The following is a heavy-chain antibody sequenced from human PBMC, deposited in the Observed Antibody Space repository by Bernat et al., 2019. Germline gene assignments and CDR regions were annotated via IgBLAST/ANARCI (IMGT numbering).Heavy chain of an antibody. V-gene: IGHV3-48*03. Sequence: EVQLVESGGGLVQPGGSLRLSCAASGFTFSNYEMNWVRQAPGKGLAWVSDISSSVTTIYYADSVKGRFTISRDNARKSLSLQMNSLRAEDTAVYYCVRESEETADYIFHNYYYYMDVWGKGTTVTVSS. J-gene: IGHJ6*03. CDR2: ISSSVTTI. CDR1: GFTFSNYE. CDR3: VRESEETADYIFHNYYYYMDV. D-gene: IGHD4/OR15-4a*01.